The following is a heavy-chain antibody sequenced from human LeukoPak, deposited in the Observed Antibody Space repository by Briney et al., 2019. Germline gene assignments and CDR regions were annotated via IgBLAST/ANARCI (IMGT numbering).Heavy chain of an antibody. V-gene: IGHV4-59*11. CDR1: GGSISSHY. CDR2: IYYSGST. J-gene: IGHJ4*02. D-gene: IGHD1-26*01. CDR3: ASGSYLGDYFDY. Sequence: SETLSLTCTVSGGSISSHYWSWIRQPPGKGLEWIGYIYYSGSTNYNPSLKSRVTISVDASKNQFSLKLSSVTAADTAVYYCASGSYLGDYFDYWGQGTLVSVSS.